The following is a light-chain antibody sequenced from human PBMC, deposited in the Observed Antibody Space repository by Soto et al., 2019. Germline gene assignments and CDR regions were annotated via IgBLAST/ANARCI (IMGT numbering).Light chain of an antibody. CDR2: GVS. Sequence: EIVLTQSPGTLSLSPGERATLSCRASQSVGNNYLAWYQQKPGQAPRLLIYGVSSRATGIPDRFGGSGSGTDFTLTISRLEPEDFAVYYCQQYGNSPPWTFGQGTKVEI. CDR1: QSVGNNY. J-gene: IGKJ1*01. CDR3: QQYGNSPPWT. V-gene: IGKV3-20*01.